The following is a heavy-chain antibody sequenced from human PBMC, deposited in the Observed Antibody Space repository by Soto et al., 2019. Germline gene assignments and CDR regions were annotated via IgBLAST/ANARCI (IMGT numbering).Heavy chain of an antibody. CDR2: IYWNDDE. D-gene: IGHD4-17*01. Sequence: QITLKESGPTLVKPTQTLTLTCTFSGFSLTTSGVGVGWIRQPPGKALEWLAHIYWNDDERYSPSLKNRLTITKDTPKNQVVLTMTDVDPADTGTYYCAHRQYGDYSYWGQGTLVTVSS. CDR3: AHRQYGDYSY. CDR1: GFSLTTSGVG. V-gene: IGHV2-5*01. J-gene: IGHJ4*02.